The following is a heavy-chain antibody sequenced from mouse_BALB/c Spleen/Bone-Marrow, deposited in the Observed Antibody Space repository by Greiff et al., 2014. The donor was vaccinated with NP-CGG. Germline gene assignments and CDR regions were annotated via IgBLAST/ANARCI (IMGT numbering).Heavy chain of an antibody. D-gene: IGHD2-4*01. CDR1: GYTFTNYW. Sequence: QVQLQQSGAELAKPGASVKMSCKASGYTFTNYWMYWVKQRPGQGLEWIGYIKVSTGYTEYNQKFKDKATLTADKSSSTAYMQLSSLTSGDSAVYYCARDYYYAMDYWGQGTSVTVSS. CDR2: IKVSTGYT. CDR3: ARDYYYAMDY. V-gene: IGHV1-7*01. J-gene: IGHJ4*01.